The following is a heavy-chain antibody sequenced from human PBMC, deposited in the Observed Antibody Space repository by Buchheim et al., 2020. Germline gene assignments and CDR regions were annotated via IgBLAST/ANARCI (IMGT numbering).Heavy chain of an antibody. Sequence: QVQLVESGGGVVQPGRSLRLSCAASGFTFSSYGMHWVRQAPGKGLEWVAVIWYDGSNKYYADSVKGRFTISTDNSKTTLSLQMNSLRAEDTAVYYCARGATRVLHLGELSPGGMNYWGQGTL. D-gene: IGHD3-16*02. V-gene: IGHV3-33*01. CDR3: ARGATRVLHLGELSPGGMNY. J-gene: IGHJ4*02. CDR2: IWYDGSNK. CDR1: GFTFSSYG.